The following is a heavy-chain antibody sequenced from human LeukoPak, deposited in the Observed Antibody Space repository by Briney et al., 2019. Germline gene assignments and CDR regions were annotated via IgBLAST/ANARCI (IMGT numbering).Heavy chain of an antibody. D-gene: IGHD6-6*01. CDR1: GFSFSSYE. CDR2: ISSSGSII. Sequence: GGSLRLSCAASGFSFSSYEMNWVRQAPGKGLEWVSYISSSGSIIYSADSVKGRFTISRDNAKNSLYLQMNSLRAEDTAIYYCSGQYSSSSVVDYWGQGTLVTVSS. CDR3: SGQYSSSSVVDY. J-gene: IGHJ4*02. V-gene: IGHV3-48*03.